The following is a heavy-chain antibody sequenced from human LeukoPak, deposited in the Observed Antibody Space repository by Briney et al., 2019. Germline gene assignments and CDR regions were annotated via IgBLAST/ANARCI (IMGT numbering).Heavy chain of an antibody. Sequence: SGGSLRLSCAASGFTFSSYSMNWVRQAPGKGLEWVSSISSSSSYIYYADSVKGRFTISRDNAKNSLYLQMNSLRADDTAVYYCARAPYDSSGPDAFDIWGQGTMVTVSS. V-gene: IGHV3-21*01. D-gene: IGHD3-22*01. CDR2: ISSSSSYI. J-gene: IGHJ3*02. CDR3: ARAPYDSSGPDAFDI. CDR1: GFTFSSYS.